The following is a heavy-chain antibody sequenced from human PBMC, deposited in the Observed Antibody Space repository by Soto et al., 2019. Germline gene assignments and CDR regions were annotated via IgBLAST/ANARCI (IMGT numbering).Heavy chain of an antibody. J-gene: IGHJ4*02. CDR2: VDSAGSGT. CDR3: ATVFEH. Sequence: VPLVESGGGSVQPRGSLRLSCVASGITFSGFWMHWVRQVPGKGLVWVARVDSAGSGTSYADSVKGRFTISRDNAKNTLSLQMDSLRVEDTAVYYCATVFEHWGQGIPVTVSS. V-gene: IGHV3-74*01. CDR1: GITFSGFW.